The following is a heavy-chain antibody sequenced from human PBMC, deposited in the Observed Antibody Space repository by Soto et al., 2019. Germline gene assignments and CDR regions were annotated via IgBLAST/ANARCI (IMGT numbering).Heavy chain of an antibody. CDR3: ARGYYGDNGLGY. CDR1: GFTVSTNY. CDR2: IYSGGTT. D-gene: IGHD4-17*01. V-gene: IGHV3-53*04. Sequence: GGSLRLSCAASGFTVSTNYMSWVRQAPGKGLEWVSVIYSGGTTYYADSVKGRFTISRHNSKNTLYLQMNSLRPEDTAVYYCARGYYGDNGLGYWGQGTLVTVSS. J-gene: IGHJ4*02.